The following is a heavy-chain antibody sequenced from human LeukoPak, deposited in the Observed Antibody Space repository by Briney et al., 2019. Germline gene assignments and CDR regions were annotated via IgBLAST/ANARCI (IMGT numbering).Heavy chain of an antibody. CDR2: ISPSGGST. V-gene: IGHV1-46*01. CDR3: ARDSGMVRGTVDY. CDR1: GYTFTSYY. D-gene: IGHD3-10*01. J-gene: IGHJ4*02. Sequence: GASVKVSFKSSGYTFTSYYMYWVRQAPGQGLEWMGIISPSGGSTSYAQKFQGRVTMTRDTSTSTVYMELSSLRSEDTAVYYCARDSGMVRGTVDYWGQGTLVTVSS.